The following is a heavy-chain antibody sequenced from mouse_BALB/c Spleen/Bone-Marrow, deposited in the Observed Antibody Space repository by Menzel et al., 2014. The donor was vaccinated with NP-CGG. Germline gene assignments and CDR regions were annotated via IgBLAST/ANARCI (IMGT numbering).Heavy chain of an antibody. V-gene: IGHV4-1*02. D-gene: IGHD2-14*01. CDR2: INRDSSTI. CDR3: ARPVYRYDPPAY. J-gene: IGHJ2*01. Sequence: EVQLQESGGGLVQPGGSLKLSCAASGFDFSRYWMSWVRQAPGKGLEWIGEINRDSSTINYTPSLKDKFIISRDNAKNTLYLQMSKVRSEDTALYYCARPVYRYDPPAYWGQGTTLTVSS. CDR1: GFDFSRYW.